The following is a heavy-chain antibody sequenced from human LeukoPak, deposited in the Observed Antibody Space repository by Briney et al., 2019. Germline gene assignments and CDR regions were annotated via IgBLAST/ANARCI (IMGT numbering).Heavy chain of an antibody. CDR2: ISWNSGSI. CDR1: GFTFDDYA. V-gene: IGHV3-9*01. Sequence: GRSLRLSCAASGFTFDDYAMHWVRQAPGKGLEWVSGISWNSGSIGYADSVKGRFTISRDNSKNTLYLQMNSLRAEDTAVYYCAKAPGGITMIVVVTYYFDYWGQGTLVTVSS. CDR3: AKAPGGITMIVVVTYYFDY. D-gene: IGHD3-22*01. J-gene: IGHJ4*02.